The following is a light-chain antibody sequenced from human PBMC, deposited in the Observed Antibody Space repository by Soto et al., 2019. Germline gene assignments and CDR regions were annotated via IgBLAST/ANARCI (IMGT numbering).Light chain of an antibody. CDR3: AAWDDSLSVYWV. J-gene: IGLJ3*02. CDR2: RNN. Sequence: QSVLPQPPSASGTPGQRVTISCSGSSSNIGSKYVYWYQQLPGTAPKLLIYRNNQRPSGVPDRFSGSKSGTSASLAISGLRSEDEADYYCAAWDDSLSVYWVFGGGTKLTVL. CDR1: SSNIGSKY. V-gene: IGLV1-47*01.